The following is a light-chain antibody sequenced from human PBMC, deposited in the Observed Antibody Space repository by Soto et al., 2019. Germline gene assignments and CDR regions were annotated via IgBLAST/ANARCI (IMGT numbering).Light chain of an antibody. CDR1: QSVSSNY. Sequence: EIVLTQSPGTLSLSPGERATLSCRASQSVSSNYLAWYQQKPGQAPRLLMYDASSRATGIPDRFSGSGSGTDFTLTISILEPEDFAVYFCQQFKNYPITFAQGTRLEIK. J-gene: IGKJ5*01. CDR2: DAS. V-gene: IGKV3-20*01. CDR3: QQFKNYPIT.